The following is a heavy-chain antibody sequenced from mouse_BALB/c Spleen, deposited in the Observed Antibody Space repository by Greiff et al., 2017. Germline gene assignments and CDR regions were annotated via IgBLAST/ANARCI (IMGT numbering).Heavy chain of an antibody. CDR1: GFTFSSYA. Sequence: EVKLMESGGGLVKPGGSLKLSCAASGFTFSSYAMSWVRQTPEKRLEWVASISSGGSTYYPDSVKGRFTISRDNARNILYLKMSSLRSEDTAMYYCARDYGSSYVFAYWGQGTLVTVSA. V-gene: IGHV5-6-5*01. CDR2: ISSGGST. D-gene: IGHD1-1*01. CDR3: ARDYGSSYVFAY. J-gene: IGHJ3*01.